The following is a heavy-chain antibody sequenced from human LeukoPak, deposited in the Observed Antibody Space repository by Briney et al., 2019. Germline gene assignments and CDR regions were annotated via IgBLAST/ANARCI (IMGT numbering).Heavy chain of an antibody. J-gene: IGHJ1*01. Sequence: GGSLRLSCAASGFTFSHYGMHWVRQTPGAGLEWVAVIWSAGCDKYYAKSVKGRFTISRDNSKNSLFLQMNSLRAEDTAVYYCAKDAQRGFDYSNSLQNWGQGILVTVSS. CDR3: AKDAQRGFDYSNSLQN. CDR1: GFTFSHYG. CDR2: IWSAGCDK. V-gene: IGHV3-33*06. D-gene: IGHD4-11*01.